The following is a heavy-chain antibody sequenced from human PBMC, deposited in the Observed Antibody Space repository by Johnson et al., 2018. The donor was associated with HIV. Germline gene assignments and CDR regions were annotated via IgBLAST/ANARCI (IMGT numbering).Heavy chain of an antibody. D-gene: IGHD3-16*01. J-gene: IGHJ3*02. Sequence: QMLLVVSGGGVVQHGRSLRLSCAASGFTFSSYAMHWVRQAPGKGLEWVAVISYDGSSTSYADSVKGRFTISRDNAKNTLYLQMNSLRAEDTAVYYCARESGGQYDAFDIWGQGTMVTVSS. V-gene: IGHV3-30*04. CDR1: GFTFSSYA. CDR2: ISYDGSST. CDR3: ARESGGQYDAFDI.